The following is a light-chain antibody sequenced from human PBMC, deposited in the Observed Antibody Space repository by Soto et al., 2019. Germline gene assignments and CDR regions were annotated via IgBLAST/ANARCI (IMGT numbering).Light chain of an antibody. Sequence: DIQMTQSPSSLSASVGDRVTITCRASQGISNDLGWYQQKPGKAPKRLIYEASILQSGVPSRFSGSGSGTEVTLTISSLQPEYFATYYCRQYNTYPKTFGQGTNVEIK. V-gene: IGKV1-17*01. CDR3: RQYNTYPKT. J-gene: IGKJ1*01. CDR2: EAS. CDR1: QGISND.